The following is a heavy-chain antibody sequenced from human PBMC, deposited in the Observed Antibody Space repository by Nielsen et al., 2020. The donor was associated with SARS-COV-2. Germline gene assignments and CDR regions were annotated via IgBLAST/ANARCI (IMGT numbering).Heavy chain of an antibody. V-gene: IGHV3-43D*03. CDR3: TKGAQLGDY. CDR1: GFTFHDYA. J-gene: IGHJ4*02. CDR2: INWGAGST. Sequence: GGSLRLSCAASGFTFHDYAMHWVRQAPGKGLEWVSLINWGAGSTYYADSVKGRFAISTDMSKNTLFLQMNSLRPEDTAVYYCTKGAQLGDYWGQGTLVTVSS. D-gene: IGHD6-13*01.